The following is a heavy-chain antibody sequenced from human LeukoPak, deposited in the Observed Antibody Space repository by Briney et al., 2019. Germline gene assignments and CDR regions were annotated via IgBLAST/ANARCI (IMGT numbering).Heavy chain of an antibody. CDR3: ARHCGYSSACYYFDY. Sequence: PSETLSLTCTVSRDSIISSTYYWAWIRQPPGKGLEWIVSFFYSGTTHYNPSLQSRVSIAVDTSKNQFSLNLHSVTAADTAVYYCARHCGYSSACYYFDYWGPGILVTVSS. D-gene: IGHD6-19*01. J-gene: IGHJ4*02. CDR1: RDSIISSTYY. V-gene: IGHV4-39*01. CDR2: FFYSGTT.